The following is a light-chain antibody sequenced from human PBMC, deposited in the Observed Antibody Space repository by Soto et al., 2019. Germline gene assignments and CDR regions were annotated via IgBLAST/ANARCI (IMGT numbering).Light chain of an antibody. J-gene: IGLJ2*01. CDR2: EDN. CDR3: QSYDSSNSCV. V-gene: IGLV6-57*04. CDR1: SGSIASNY. Sequence: NFMLTQPHSVSESPGKTVTISCTRSSGSIASNYVQWYQQRPGSAPTTVIYEDNQRPSGVPDRFSGSIDSSSNSASLTISGLKTEDEADYYCQSYDSSNSCVFGGGTKVTVL.